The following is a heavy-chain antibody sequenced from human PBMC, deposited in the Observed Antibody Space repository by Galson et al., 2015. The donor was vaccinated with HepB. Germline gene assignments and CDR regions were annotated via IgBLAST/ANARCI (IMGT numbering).Heavy chain of an antibody. J-gene: IGHJ6*02. CDR2: LIPILGLA. CDR1: GDTFSTSA. Sequence: SVKVSCKASGDTFSTSAISWVRQAPGHGLEWMGRLIPILGLANYAQNFQGRVTITADSSTTTAFMELSSLRSDDTAFYYCARERYLGLVFKSWAARNYHVMSMDVWCQGTAVTVSS. D-gene: IGHD3/OR15-3a*01. CDR3: ARERYLGLVFKSWAARNYHVMSMDV. V-gene: IGHV1-69*04.